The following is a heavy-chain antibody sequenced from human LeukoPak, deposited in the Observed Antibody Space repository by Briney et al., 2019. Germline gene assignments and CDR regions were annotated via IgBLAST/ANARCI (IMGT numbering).Heavy chain of an antibody. Sequence: PGGSLRLSCAASGFTFSSYAMSWVRQAPGKGLGWVSSISSSSSYMYYADSVKGRFTISRDNAKNSLYLQMNSLRAEDTAVYYCARDALDTAMVGYYFDYWGQGTLVTVSS. J-gene: IGHJ4*02. V-gene: IGHV3-21*01. D-gene: IGHD5-18*01. CDR3: ARDALDTAMVGYYFDY. CDR2: ISSSSSYM. CDR1: GFTFSSYA.